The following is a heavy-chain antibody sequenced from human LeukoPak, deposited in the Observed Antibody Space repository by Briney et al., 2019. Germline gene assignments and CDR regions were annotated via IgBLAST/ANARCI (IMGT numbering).Heavy chain of an antibody. J-gene: IGHJ4*02. CDR1: GLTCSNYW. CDR3: ARIGYRSSSFDY. CDR2: IKQDGSEI. Sequence: PGGSLRLSCAASGLTCSNYWMSWVRQAPGKGLEWVANIKQDGSEIDYVDSMKGRFTISRDNAKNSLFLQVNSLRAEDTAVYFCARIGYRSSSFDYWGQGTLVTVSS. D-gene: IGHD6-13*01. V-gene: IGHV3-7*01.